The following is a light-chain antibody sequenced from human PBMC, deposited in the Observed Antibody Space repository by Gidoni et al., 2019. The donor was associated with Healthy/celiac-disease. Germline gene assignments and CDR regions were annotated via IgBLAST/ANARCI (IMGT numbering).Light chain of an antibody. CDR2: AAS. J-gene: IGKJ4*01. V-gene: IGKV1-9*01. CDR3: QQLNSYSLT. CDR1: QGISSY. Sequence: DIQLTQSPSFLSASVGDRVTITRRASQGISSYLAWYQQKPGKAPKLLIYAASTLQSGVPSRFSGSGSGTEFTLTISSLQPEDFATYYCQQLNSYSLTFGGGTKVEIK.